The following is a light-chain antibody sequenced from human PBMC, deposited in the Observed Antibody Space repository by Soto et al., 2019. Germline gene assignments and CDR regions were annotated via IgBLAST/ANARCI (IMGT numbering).Light chain of an antibody. CDR2: EVS. CDR3: SSYAGSNNFVV. CDR1: SRDGGGYNY. J-gene: IGLJ2*01. Sequence: QSALTQPPSASWSPGQSVTISCTGTSRDGGGYNYVSWYQQHPGKAPKLMIYEVSKRPSGVPDRFSGSKSGNTASLTVSGLQAEDEADYYCSSYAGSNNFVVFGGGTKLTVL. V-gene: IGLV2-8*01.